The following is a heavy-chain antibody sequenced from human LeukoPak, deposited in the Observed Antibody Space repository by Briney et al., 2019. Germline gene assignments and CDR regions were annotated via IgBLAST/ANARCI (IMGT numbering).Heavy chain of an antibody. D-gene: IGHD4-11*01. Sequence: ESGPTLVNPTQTLTLTCTFSGFSLSTSGVGVGRVRQPPGKALEWLALIYWDDDKRYNSSLKSRLTITKDTSKNQVVLTMTNVDPVDTATYYCVHRRIYSPFDYWGQGALVTVSS. V-gene: IGHV2-5*02. CDR1: GFSLSTSGVG. J-gene: IGHJ4*02. CDR2: IYWDDDK. CDR3: VHRRIYSPFDY.